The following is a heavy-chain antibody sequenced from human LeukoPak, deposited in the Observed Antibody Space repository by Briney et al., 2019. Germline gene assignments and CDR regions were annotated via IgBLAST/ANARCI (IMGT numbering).Heavy chain of an antibody. Sequence: ASVKVSCKASGGTFSSYTISWVRQAPGQGPEWMGRIIPILGIANYAQKFQGRVTITADKSTCTAYMELSSLRSEDTAVYYCAASVVVPAASFDYWGQGTLVTVSS. CDR2: IIPILGIA. D-gene: IGHD2-2*01. CDR3: AASVVVPAASFDY. J-gene: IGHJ4*02. V-gene: IGHV1-69*02. CDR1: GGTFSSYT.